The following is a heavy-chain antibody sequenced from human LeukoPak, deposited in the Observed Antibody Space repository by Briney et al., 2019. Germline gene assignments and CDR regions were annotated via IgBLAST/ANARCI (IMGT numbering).Heavy chain of an antibody. Sequence: GGSLRLSCAASGFTFSSYGMHWVRQAPGKGLEWMAFIRYDGSNKYYADSVKGRFTISRDNSKNTLYLQMNSLRAEDTAVYYCAKSHIVYCIGGSCYEVDYWGQGTLVTVSS. CDR1: GFTFSSYG. J-gene: IGHJ4*02. V-gene: IGHV3-30*02. CDR3: AKSHIVYCIGGSCYEVDY. D-gene: IGHD2-15*01. CDR2: IRYDGSNK.